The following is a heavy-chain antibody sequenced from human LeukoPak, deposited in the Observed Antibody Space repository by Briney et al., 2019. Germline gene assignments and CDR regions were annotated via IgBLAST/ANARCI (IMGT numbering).Heavy chain of an antibody. V-gene: IGHV3-48*02. Sequence: GGSLRLSCAASGFTFTSYNMNWVRPAPGKGLEWVSYISSSGSIMYYADSVKGRFTISRDNAKNSLFLQMNSLRDDDTAVYYCARDHAQYSSDYWGQGTLVTVSS. CDR3: ARDHAQYSSDY. CDR1: GFTFTSYN. J-gene: IGHJ4*02. CDR2: ISSSGSIM. D-gene: IGHD5-18*01.